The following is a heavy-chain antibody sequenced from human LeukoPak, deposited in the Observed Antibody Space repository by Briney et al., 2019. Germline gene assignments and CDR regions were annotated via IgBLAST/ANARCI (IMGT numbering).Heavy chain of an antibody. D-gene: IGHD3-22*01. Sequence: PSQTLSLTCTVSGGSISSGTYYWSWIRQPAGKGLEWIGRIYSSGTTNYNPSLKSRVTISLDTSKNQFSLRLSSVTAADTAVYYCARDHYDSSGYYYEGDAFDIWGQGTMVTVSS. CDR2: IYSSGTT. J-gene: IGHJ3*02. V-gene: IGHV4-61*02. CDR3: ARDHYDSSGYYYEGDAFDI. CDR1: GGSISSGTYY.